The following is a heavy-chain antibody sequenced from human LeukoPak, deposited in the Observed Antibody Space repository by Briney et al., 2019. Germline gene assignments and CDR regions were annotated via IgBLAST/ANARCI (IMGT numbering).Heavy chain of an antibody. Sequence: SETLSLTCTVSGGSIRSYYWTWIRQPPGKGLERIGYIYYSGSTNYNPSLKSRVTISVDTSKNQFSLKLSSVTAADTAVYYCARHLGGSYYAGAFDIWGQGTMVTVSS. CDR1: GGSIRSYY. D-gene: IGHD1-26*01. V-gene: IGHV4-59*01. CDR3: ARHLGGSYYAGAFDI. CDR2: IYYSGST. J-gene: IGHJ3*02.